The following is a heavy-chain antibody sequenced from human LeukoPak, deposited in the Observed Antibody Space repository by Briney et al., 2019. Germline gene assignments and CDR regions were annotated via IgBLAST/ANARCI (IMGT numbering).Heavy chain of an antibody. Sequence: PSETLSLTCTVSGGPISSYYWSWIRQPPLKELEYIGYIYYSGSTNYNPSLKSRVTISVDTSKNQFSLKLSSVTAADTAVYYCARVYSSSWYGPLVDYWGQGTLVTVSS. D-gene: IGHD6-13*01. CDR3: ARVYSSSWYGPLVDY. V-gene: IGHV4-59*01. CDR2: IYYSGST. J-gene: IGHJ4*02. CDR1: GGPISSYY.